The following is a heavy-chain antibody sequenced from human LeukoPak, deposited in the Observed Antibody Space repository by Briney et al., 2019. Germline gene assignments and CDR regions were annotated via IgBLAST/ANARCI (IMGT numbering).Heavy chain of an antibody. CDR3: ARRAGRYCSSTSCPSVAFDI. V-gene: IGHV1-69*05. J-gene: IGHJ3*02. D-gene: IGHD2-2*01. CDR2: IIPIFGTA. Sequence: SVKVSCKASGGTFSSYAISWVRQAPGQGLEWMGRIIPIFGTANYAQKFQGRVTITTDESTSTAYMELSSLRSEDTAVYYCARRAGRYCSSTSCPSVAFDIWGQGTMVTVSS. CDR1: GGTFSSYA.